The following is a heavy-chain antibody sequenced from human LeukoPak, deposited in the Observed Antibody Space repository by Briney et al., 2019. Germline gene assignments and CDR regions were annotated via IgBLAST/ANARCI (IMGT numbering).Heavy chain of an antibody. Sequence: PGGSLRLSCAASGFTFSSYWMSWVRQAPGKGLEWVANIKQDGSDKYYVDSVKGRFTISRDNAKNSLYLQMNSLRAEDTAMYYCARSLGYCSAGSCFPFDYWGQGTLVTVSS. V-gene: IGHV3-7*05. CDR2: IKQDGSDK. D-gene: IGHD2-15*01. CDR1: GFTFSSYW. J-gene: IGHJ4*02. CDR3: ARSLGYCSAGSCFPFDY.